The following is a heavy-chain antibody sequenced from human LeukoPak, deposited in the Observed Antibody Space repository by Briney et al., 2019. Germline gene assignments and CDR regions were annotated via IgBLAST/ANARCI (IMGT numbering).Heavy chain of an antibody. CDR3: ARREGIEAAGTDY. Sequence: RPSETLSLTCAGYGGSISGYYWSWIRQTPGKGLEWIGEINHGGSTNYNPSLKSRVTISVDTSKKQFSLKLYSVAAADTAVYYCARREGIEAAGTDYWGQGTLVTVSS. CDR1: GGSISGYY. D-gene: IGHD6-13*01. V-gene: IGHV4-34*01. J-gene: IGHJ4*02. CDR2: INHGGST.